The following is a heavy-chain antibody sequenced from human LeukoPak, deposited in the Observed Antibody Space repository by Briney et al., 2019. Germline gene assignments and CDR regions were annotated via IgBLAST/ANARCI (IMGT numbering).Heavy chain of an antibody. J-gene: IGHJ6*03. CDR1: GFTFSSYS. V-gene: IGHV3-21*01. CDR2: ITSSSSYI. D-gene: IGHD5-12*01. CDR3: ARVGYSGYDSYYFYYYMDV. Sequence: PGRSLRLSCAASGFTFSSYSMNWVRQAPGKGLEWVSSITSSSSYIYYADSVKGRFTISRHNAKDSLYLQRNSLRAEDTAVYYCARVGYSGYDSYYFYYYMDVWGKGTTVTVSS.